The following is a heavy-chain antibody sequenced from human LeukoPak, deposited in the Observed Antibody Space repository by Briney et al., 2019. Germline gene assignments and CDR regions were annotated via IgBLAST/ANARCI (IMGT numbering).Heavy chain of an antibody. V-gene: IGHV3-23*01. J-gene: IGHJ5*02. CDR1: GFTFSSYA. D-gene: IGHD4-17*01. CDR2: ISGSGGST. Sequence: GGSLRLSCAASGFTFSSYAMSWVRQAPGKGLEWVSAISGSGGSTYYADSVKGRFTISRDNSKNTLYLQMNSLRAEDTAVYYCAKANDYGDFNWFDPWGQEPWSPSPQ. CDR3: AKANDYGDFNWFDP.